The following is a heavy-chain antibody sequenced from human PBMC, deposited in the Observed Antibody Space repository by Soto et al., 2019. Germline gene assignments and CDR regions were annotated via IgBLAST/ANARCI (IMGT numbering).Heavy chain of an antibody. CDR2: IKQDGSEK. J-gene: IGHJ6*02. V-gene: IGHV3-7*01. D-gene: IGHD6-13*01. CDR1: GFTFSSYW. CDR3: ARIASAGRGWDV. Sequence: EVQLVESGGGLVQPGGSLRLSCAASGFTFSSYWMSWFRQAPVQGLEWVGNIKQDGSEKNYVDFVEGRFTISRDNAENSLYLQMNSLRAEDTAVYYCARIASAGRGWDVWGQGTTVVVSS.